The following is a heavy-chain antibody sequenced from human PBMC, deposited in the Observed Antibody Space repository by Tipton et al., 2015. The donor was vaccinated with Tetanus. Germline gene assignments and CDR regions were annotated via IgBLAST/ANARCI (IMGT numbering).Heavy chain of an antibody. CDR2: ISGSGGST. J-gene: IGHJ4*02. CDR1: GFTFSNAW. D-gene: IGHD2-15*01. CDR3: AKVWDIVVVVAATDY. Sequence: SLRLSCAASGFTFSNAWMSWVRQAPGKGLEWVSAISGSGGSTYYADSVKGRFTISRDNSKNTLYLQMNSLRAEDTAVYYCAKVWDIVVVVAATDYWGQGTLVTVSS. V-gene: IGHV3-23*01.